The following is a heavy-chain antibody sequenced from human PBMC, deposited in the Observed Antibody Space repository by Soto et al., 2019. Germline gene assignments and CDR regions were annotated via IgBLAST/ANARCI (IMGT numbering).Heavy chain of an antibody. Sequence: GGSLRLSCAASGFTFSSYWMHWVRQAPGKGLVWVSRINSDGSSTSYADSVKGRFTISRDNAKNTLYLQMNSLRAEDTAVYYCARAGDYDFWSGYHDAFDIWGQGTMVTVSS. CDR1: GFTFSSYW. CDR2: INSDGSST. D-gene: IGHD3-3*01. V-gene: IGHV3-74*01. CDR3: ARAGDYDFWSGYHDAFDI. J-gene: IGHJ3*02.